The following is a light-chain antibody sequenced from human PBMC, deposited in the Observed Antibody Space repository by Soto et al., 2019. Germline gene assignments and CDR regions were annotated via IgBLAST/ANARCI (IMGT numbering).Light chain of an antibody. CDR1: SSNIGAGYD. V-gene: IGLV1-40*01. J-gene: IGLJ1*01. CDR3: QAYDDGMSGSV. CDR2: GNY. Sequence: QSVLTQPPSVSGAAGQSVTISCSGSSSNIGAGYDVHWYQQFPGGAPKSLIFGNYNRPSGVPNRFSGSRSGSSASLAIAGLQPEDEAFYYCQAYDDGMSGSVFGTGNKVTVL.